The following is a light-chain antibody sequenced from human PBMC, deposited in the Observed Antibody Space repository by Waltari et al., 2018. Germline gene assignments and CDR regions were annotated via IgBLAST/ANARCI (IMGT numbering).Light chain of an antibody. J-gene: IGKJ4*01. V-gene: IGKV1-6*01. Sequence: IQMTQYPSSLSASVGDTVTITCQASQGIGNNLNWYQQKPGKAPKLLSYRASILQSGIPSRFSGSGSGTDFTLTISSLQPEDFATYFCQQGYSYPLTFGGGTKGEIK. CDR3: QQGYSYPLT. CDR2: RAS. CDR1: QGIGNN.